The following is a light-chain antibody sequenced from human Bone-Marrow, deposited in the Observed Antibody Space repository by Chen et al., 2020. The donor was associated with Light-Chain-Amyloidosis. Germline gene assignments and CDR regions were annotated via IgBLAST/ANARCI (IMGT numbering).Light chain of an antibody. CDR3: QQYYSTPRT. Sequence: DIVMTQSPDSLAVSLGERASINRKSSQSVLYNSNNKNYLAWYQQKPGQPPKLLIYWASTRESGVSDRFSGSGSGTDFTLTISSLQAEDVAVYYCQQYYSTPRTFGQGTKVEIK. CDR2: WAS. CDR1: QSVLYNSNNKNY. J-gene: IGKJ1*01. V-gene: IGKV4-1*01.